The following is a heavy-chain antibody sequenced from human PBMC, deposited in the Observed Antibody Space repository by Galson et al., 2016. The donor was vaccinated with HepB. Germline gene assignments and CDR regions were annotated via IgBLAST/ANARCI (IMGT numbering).Heavy chain of an antibody. Sequence: SLRLSCAASGFTFHDYSMHWVRQAPGKGLQWVSGISGTGNYIDYADSVKGRFTISRDNPKNSVFLQMNSLRADDTALYYCAKDQWPYSSSSRGFGYHYYGMDVRGQGTTVTVSS. D-gene: IGHD6-6*01. J-gene: IGHJ6*02. CDR1: GFTFHDYS. V-gene: IGHV3-9*01. CDR2: ISGTGNYI. CDR3: AKDQWPYSSSSRGFGYHYYGMDV.